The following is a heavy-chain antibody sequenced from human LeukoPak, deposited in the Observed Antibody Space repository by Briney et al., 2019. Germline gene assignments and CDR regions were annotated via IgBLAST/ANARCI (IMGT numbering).Heavy chain of an antibody. D-gene: IGHD3-10*01. J-gene: IGHJ4*02. V-gene: IGHV1-18*01. CDR1: GYTFTSYG. CDR2: ISAYNGNT. Sequence: ASVKVSCKASGYTFTSYGISWVRQAPGQGLEWMGWISAYNGNTNYAKKIQGRVTMTTDPSTRTAHMELRSLRSDDTAVYYCAKERPSGVLQGYYSDYWGQGTLVTVSS. CDR3: AKERPSGVLQGYYSDY.